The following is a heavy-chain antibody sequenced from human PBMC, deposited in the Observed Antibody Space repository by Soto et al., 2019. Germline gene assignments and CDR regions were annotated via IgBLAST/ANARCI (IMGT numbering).Heavy chain of an antibody. J-gene: IGHJ4*02. CDR3: ARVKGYSSSWYVVY. CDR2: IYYSGST. CDR1: GGSISISSYY. Sequence: SETLSLTCTASGGSISISSYYWGWIRQPPGKGLEWIGSIYYSGSTYYNPTLKSRVTISVDTSKNQFSLKLSSVTAADTAVYYCARVKGYSSSWYVVYWGQGTLVTVSS. D-gene: IGHD6-13*01. V-gene: IGHV4-39*01.